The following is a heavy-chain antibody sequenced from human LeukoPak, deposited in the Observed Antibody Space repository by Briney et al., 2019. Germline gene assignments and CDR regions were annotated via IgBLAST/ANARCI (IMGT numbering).Heavy chain of an antibody. CDR1: GGTFSSYA. J-gene: IGHJ4*02. D-gene: IGHD3-16*01. Sequence: ASVKVSCKASGGTFSSYAISWVRQAPGQGLEWMGQIIPTLGTANYAQKFQGRVTITADESTSTAYMELSSLRSEDTALYYCARDTDYDRFDYWGQGTLVTVSS. CDR2: IIPTLGTA. CDR3: ARDTDYDRFDY. V-gene: IGHV1-69*13.